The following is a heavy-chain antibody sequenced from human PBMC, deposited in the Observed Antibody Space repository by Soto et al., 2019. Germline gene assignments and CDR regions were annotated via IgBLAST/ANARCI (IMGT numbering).Heavy chain of an antibody. CDR2: MNPNSGNT. CDR1: GYTFTSYD. V-gene: IGHV1-8*01. J-gene: IGHJ3*02. CDR3: ARGQYYGSGSRDAFDI. D-gene: IGHD3-10*01. Sequence: ASVKVSCKASGYTFTSYDINWVRQATGQGLEWMGWMNPNSGNTGYAQKFQGRVTMTRNTSISTAYMELSSLRSEDTAVDYCARGQYYGSGSRDAFDIWGQGTMVTV.